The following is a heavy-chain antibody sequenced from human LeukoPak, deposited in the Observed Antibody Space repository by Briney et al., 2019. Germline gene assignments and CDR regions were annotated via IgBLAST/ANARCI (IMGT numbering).Heavy chain of an antibody. J-gene: IGHJ3*02. CDR2: IRYDGSRK. CDR1: GFIFSSYG. Sequence: PWGSLRLSCAASGFIFSSYGMHWVRQAPDKGLECVAFIRYDGSRKYYADSVKGRFTISRDNSKNTLYLQMNSLRAEDTAMYYCAKVSLNMVNDAFDIWGQGTMVSVSS. D-gene: IGHD4/OR15-4a*01. CDR3: AKVSLNMVNDAFDI. V-gene: IGHV3-30*02.